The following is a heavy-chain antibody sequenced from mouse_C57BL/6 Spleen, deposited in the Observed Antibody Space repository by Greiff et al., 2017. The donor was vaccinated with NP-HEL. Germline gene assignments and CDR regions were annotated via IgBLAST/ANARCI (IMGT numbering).Heavy chain of an antibody. V-gene: IGHV14-4*01. D-gene: IGHD2-3*01. CDR3: TTWNDGYWDY. CDR2: IDPENGDT. CDR1: GFNIKDDY. Sequence: VQLQQSGAELVRPGASVKLSCTASGFNIKDDYMHWVKQRPEQGLEWIGWIDPENGDTEYASKFQGKATITADTSSNTAYLQLSSLTSEDTAVYYCTTWNDGYWDYWGQGTTLTVSS. J-gene: IGHJ2*01.